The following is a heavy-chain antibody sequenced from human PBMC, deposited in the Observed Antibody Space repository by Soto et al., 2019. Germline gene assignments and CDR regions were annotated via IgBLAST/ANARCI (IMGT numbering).Heavy chain of an antibody. V-gene: IGHV5-51*01. D-gene: IGHD1-20*01. CDR1: GYSFTSYW. CDR3: ARHVNNPRERMDV. J-gene: IGHJ6*02. Sequence: LGQSLKISCKGSGYSFTSYWIGWVRQMPGKGLEWMGIIYPGDSDTRYSPSFQGQVTISADKSISTAYLQWSSLKASDTAMYYCARHVNNPRERMDVWGQGTTVTVSS. CDR2: IYPGDSDT.